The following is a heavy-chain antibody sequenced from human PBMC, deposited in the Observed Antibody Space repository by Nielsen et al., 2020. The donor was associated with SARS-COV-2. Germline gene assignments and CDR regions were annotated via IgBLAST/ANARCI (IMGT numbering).Heavy chain of an antibody. V-gene: IGHV1-18*04. CDR3: ARDVVVRGVISNHVDY. D-gene: IGHD3-10*01. J-gene: IGHJ4*02. CDR2: ISAYNGNT. Sequence: ASVKVSCKASGYTFTGYYMHWARQAPGQGLEWMGWISAYNGNTNYAQKLQGRVTMTTDTSTSTAYMELRSLRSDDTAVYYCARDVVVRGVISNHVDYWGQGTLVTVSS. CDR1: GYTFTGYY.